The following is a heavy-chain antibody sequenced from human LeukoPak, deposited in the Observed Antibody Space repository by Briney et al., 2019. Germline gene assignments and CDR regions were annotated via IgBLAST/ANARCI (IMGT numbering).Heavy chain of an antibody. J-gene: IGHJ4*02. CDR3: AGSSYYNRRSFDY. CDR1: GGSISSSSYY. D-gene: IGHD3-22*01. V-gene: IGHV4-39*07. Sequence: PSETLSLTCTVSGGSISSSSYYWGWIRQPPGTGLEWIGSIYYSGSTYYNPSLKSRVTISVDTSKNQFSLKLSSVTAADTAVYYCAGSSYYNRRSFDYWGQGTLVTVSS. CDR2: IYYSGST.